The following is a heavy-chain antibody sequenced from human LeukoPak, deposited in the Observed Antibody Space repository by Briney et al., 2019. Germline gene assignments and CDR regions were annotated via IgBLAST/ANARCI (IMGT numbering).Heavy chain of an antibody. CDR1: GGSISSYY. CDR2: NYYSGST. D-gene: IGHD6-6*01. J-gene: IGHJ3*02. V-gene: IGHV4-59*01. CDR3: ARDGDDDAFDI. Sequence: SETLSLTCTVSGGSISSYYWSWIRQPPGKGLEWIGYNYYSGSTNYNPSLKSRVTISVDTSKNQFSLKLSSVTAADTAVYYCARDGDDDAFDIWGQGTMVTVSS.